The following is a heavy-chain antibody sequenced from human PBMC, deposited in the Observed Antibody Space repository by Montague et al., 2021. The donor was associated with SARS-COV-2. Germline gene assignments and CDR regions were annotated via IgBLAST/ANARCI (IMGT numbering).Heavy chain of an antibody. V-gene: IGHV4-39*01. Sequence: SETLSLTCTVSGGSISSSSYYWGWLCQPQGKGLEWIGSIFYSGSNDYNPSLKSRVTIAVATSKDQFSLKLSSVTAADTAVYYCASMVRAQVYYFDYWGQGTLVTVSS. J-gene: IGHJ4*02. D-gene: IGHD3-10*01. CDR2: IFYSGSN. CDR3: ASMVRAQVYYFDY. CDR1: GGSISSSSYY.